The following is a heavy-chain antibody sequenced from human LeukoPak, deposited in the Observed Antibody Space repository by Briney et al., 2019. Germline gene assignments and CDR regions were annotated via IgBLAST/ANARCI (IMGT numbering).Heavy chain of an antibody. CDR3: AKVASKGLHIDY. J-gene: IGHJ4*02. V-gene: IGHV3-23*01. CDR1: GFTFSNYG. Sequence: PGGTLRLSCAASGFTFSNYGMNWVRQAPGKGLEWLSAISGNGGSTYYADSVKGRFTTSRDNSKNTLYLQMNSLRAEDTAVYYCAKVASKGLHIDYWGQGTLVTVSS. CDR2: ISGNGGST.